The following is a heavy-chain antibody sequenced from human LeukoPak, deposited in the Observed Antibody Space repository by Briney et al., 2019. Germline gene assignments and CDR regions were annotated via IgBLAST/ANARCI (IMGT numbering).Heavy chain of an antibody. D-gene: IGHD1-26*01. V-gene: IGHV4-39*07. CDR3: ARDNIVGATSDAFDI. CDR1: GGSISSSSYY. CDR2: IYYSGST. Sequence: SETLSLTCTVSGGSISSSSYYWGWIRQPPGKGLEWIGSIYYSGSTYYNPSLKSRVTISVDTSKNQFSLKLSSVTAADTAVYYCARDNIVGATSDAFDIWGQGTMVTVSS. J-gene: IGHJ3*02.